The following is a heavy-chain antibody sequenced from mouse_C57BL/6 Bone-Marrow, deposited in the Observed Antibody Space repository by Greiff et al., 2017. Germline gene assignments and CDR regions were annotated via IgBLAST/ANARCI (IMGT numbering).Heavy chain of an antibody. V-gene: IGHV14-2*01. CDR1: GFNIQDYY. CDR2: IDPEDGET. Sequence: EVKLQESGAELVKPGASVKLSCTASGFNIQDYYMHWVKQRTEQGLEWIGRIDPEDGETKYAPKFQGKGTITADTSSNTAYLQLSSLTSEDTAVYYCALGVATNFDVWGTGTTGTVSS. D-gene: IGHD1-1*02. J-gene: IGHJ1*03. CDR3: ALGVATNFDV.